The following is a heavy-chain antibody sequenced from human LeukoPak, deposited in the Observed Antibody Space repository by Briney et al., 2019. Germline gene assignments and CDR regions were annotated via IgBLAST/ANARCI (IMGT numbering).Heavy chain of an antibody. CDR1: GFTVSSNY. CDR2: INDNGAGT. Sequence: PGGSLRLSCAASGFTVSSNYMSWVRQAPGKGLKWVSTINDNGAGTYYADSVKDRFTISRDNSYNTVSLQMNSLRDEDTGVYYCAKGLRTGVGPYMGYHYYMDVWGKGATVTVSS. V-gene: IGHV3-23*01. J-gene: IGHJ6*03. CDR3: AKGLRTGVGPYMGYHYYMDV. D-gene: IGHD3-16*01.